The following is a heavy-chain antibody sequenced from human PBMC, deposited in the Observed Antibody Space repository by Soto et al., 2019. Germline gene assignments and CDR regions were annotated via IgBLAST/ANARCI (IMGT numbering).Heavy chain of an antibody. D-gene: IGHD3-22*01. CDR3: ASDSSGYFGQHDAFDI. CDR2: IYYSGST. V-gene: IGHV4-59*01. CDR1: GGSISSYY. Sequence: QVQLQESGPGLVKPSETLSLTCTVSGGSISSYYWCWIRQPPGKGLEWIGHIYYSGSTNYNPSLKSRVTISVDTSKNQFPLKLSSVTAADTAVYYCASDSSGYFGQHDAFDIWGQGTMVTVSS. J-gene: IGHJ3*02.